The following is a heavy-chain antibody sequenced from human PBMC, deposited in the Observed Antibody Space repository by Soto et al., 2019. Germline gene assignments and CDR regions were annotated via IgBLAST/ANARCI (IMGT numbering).Heavy chain of an antibody. CDR1: GFTVSSNY. J-gene: IGHJ4*02. Sequence: PGGSLRLSCAASGFTVSSNYMSWVRQAPGKGLEWVSVIYSGGSTYYADSVKGRFTISRDNSKNTLYLQMNSLRAEDTAVYYCASEWAYSGSYYGYWGQGTLVTVSS. D-gene: IGHD1-26*01. V-gene: IGHV3-53*01. CDR3: ASEWAYSGSYYGY. CDR2: IYSGGST.